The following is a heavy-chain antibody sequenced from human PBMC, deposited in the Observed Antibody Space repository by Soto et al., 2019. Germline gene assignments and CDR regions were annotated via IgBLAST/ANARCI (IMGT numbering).Heavy chain of an antibody. J-gene: IGHJ4*02. V-gene: IGHV4-39*01. CDR1: GGSISSSSYY. Sequence: QLQLQESGPGLVKPSETLSLTCTVSGGSISSSSYYWGWIRQPPGKGLEWIGSIYYSGSTYYNPSLKSRVTISVDTSKNQFSLKLSSVTAADTAVYYCARCSGWYYLDYWGQGTLVTVSS. D-gene: IGHD6-19*01. CDR2: IYYSGST. CDR3: ARCSGWYYLDY.